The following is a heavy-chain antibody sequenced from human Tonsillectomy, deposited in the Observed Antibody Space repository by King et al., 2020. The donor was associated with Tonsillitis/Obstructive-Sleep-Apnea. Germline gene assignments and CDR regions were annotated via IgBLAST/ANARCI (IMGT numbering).Heavy chain of an antibody. CDR2: INHSGST. Sequence: VQLQQWGAGLLKPSETLSLTCAVYGGSFSGYYWSWIRQPPGKGLEWIGEINHSGSTNYNPSLKSRVTISVDTSKNQFSLELSSVTAADTAVYYCARGVAGRPYSFDCWGQGALVTVSS. CDR1: GGSFSGYY. J-gene: IGHJ4*02. D-gene: IGHD6-6*01. CDR3: ARGVAGRPYSFDC. V-gene: IGHV4-34*01.